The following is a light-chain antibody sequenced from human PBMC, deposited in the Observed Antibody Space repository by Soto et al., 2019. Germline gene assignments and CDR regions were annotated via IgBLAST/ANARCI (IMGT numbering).Light chain of an antibody. Sequence: EIVLTQSPDTLSLSPGERATLSCSASQSVNRDYLAWYQQKHGQAPRLLIYGASNRAIGIPDRFSGSGSGTDFTLTISRLESEDFGVYYCQQYGRSPETFGPGTKVDIK. V-gene: IGKV3-20*01. J-gene: IGKJ3*01. CDR2: GAS. CDR3: QQYGRSPET. CDR1: QSVNRDY.